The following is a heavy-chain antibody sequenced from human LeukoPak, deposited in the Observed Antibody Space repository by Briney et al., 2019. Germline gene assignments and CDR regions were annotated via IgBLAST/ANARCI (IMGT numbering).Heavy chain of an antibody. CDR3: ARAFKYSMSGYYFDY. J-gene: IGHJ4*02. V-gene: IGHV3-20*03. D-gene: IGHD2-21*01. Sequence: GGSLXXXXXAXXFIFDDYGXSWVRQAPGKGVEWVSGINWNGGSTGYADSVKGGFTISRENAKKSLYLQMSRLRDEDTALYYCARAFKYSMSGYYFDYWGQGTLVTVSS. CDR2: INWNGGST. CDR1: XFIFDDYG.